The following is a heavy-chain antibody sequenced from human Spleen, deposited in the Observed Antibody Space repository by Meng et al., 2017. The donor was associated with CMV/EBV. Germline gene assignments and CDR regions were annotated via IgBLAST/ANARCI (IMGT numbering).Heavy chain of an antibody. CDR1: GDSMDSSDYY. D-gene: IGHD2-21*02. J-gene: IGHJ6*02. CDR2: IFYTGST. Sequence: SETLSLTCSVSGDSMDSSDYYWGWIRQPPGKGLEWVGSIFYTGSTYYNPSLKSRLAMTVDTSKKQFSLNLSSVTAADTAVYYCARDDFTAQGDYYYYAMDVWGQGTAVTVSS. CDR3: ARDDFTAQGDYYYYAMDV. V-gene: IGHV4-39*07.